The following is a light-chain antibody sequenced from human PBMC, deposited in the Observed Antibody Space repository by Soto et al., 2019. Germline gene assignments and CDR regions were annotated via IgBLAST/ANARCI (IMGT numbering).Light chain of an antibody. J-gene: IGKJ2*01. Sequence: EIVMTQSPATLSVSPGDRGTLSCRASQSVSSHLAWYQQKPGQAPRLLIYDASTRATGIPARFSGSGSGTEFTLTISSLPSEDVAVYYCQQYNKWPPFMYTFGQGTKLEIK. CDR2: DAS. V-gene: IGKV3-15*01. CDR3: QQYNKWPPFMYT. CDR1: QSVSSH.